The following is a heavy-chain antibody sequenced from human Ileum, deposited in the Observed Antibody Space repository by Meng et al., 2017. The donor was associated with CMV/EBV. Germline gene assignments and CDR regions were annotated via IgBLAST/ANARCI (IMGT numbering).Heavy chain of an antibody. CDR2: VNNRGRT. Sequence: QVQLQQWGADLLKPSETLSLTCAVSGEPLNGFFCSWIRQPPGRGLEWIGEVNNRGRTNYNPSLKSRLTISIDTSKRQLSLMVTSVTAADSAIYYCASGRLQFTPSALQHWGPGTLVTVSS. CDR1: GEPLNGFF. V-gene: IGHV4-34*02. J-gene: IGHJ1*01. D-gene: IGHD5-24*01. CDR3: ASGRLQFTPSALQH.